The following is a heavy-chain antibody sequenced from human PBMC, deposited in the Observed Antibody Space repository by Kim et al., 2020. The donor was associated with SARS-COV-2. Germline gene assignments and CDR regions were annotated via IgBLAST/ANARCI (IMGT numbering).Heavy chain of an antibody. D-gene: IGHD6-19*01. Sequence: GGSLRLSCAASGFTFSSYSMNWVRQAPGKGLEWVSSISSSSSYIYYADSVKGRFTISRDNAKNSLYLQMNSLRAEDTAVYYCARGWSGGYGNWFDPWGQGTLVTVSS. CDR2: ISSSSSYI. V-gene: IGHV3-21*01. CDR3: ARGWSGGYGNWFDP. J-gene: IGHJ5*02. CDR1: GFTFSSYS.